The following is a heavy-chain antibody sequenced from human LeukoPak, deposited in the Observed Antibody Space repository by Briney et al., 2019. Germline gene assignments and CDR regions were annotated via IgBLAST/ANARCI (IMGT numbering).Heavy chain of an antibody. CDR2: ISAYNGNT. CDR3: ARGELEWEPDPNWFDP. J-gene: IGHJ5*02. V-gene: IGHV1-18*01. CDR1: GYTFTSYG. Sequence: ASVKVSCKASGYTFTSYGISWVRQAPGQGLEWMGWISAYNGNTNYAQKLQGRVTMTTDTSTSTAYMELRSLRSDDTAVYYCARGELEWEPDPNWFDPWGQGTLVTVSS. D-gene: IGHD1-26*01.